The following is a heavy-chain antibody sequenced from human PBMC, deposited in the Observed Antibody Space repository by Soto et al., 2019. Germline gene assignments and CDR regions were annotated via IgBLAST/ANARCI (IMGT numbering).Heavy chain of an antibody. V-gene: IGHV1-18*01. CDR2: ISTYNGNT. D-gene: IGHD2-15*01. Sequence: QVQLVQSGAEVKKPGASVKVSCKPSGYIFTTYGITWVRQAPGQGLEWMGWISTYNGNTTYAQKFQGRVAMTTDTSTSTAYMELRSLRSDDTAVYYCARERYCSSSGCSLDRWGQGTLVTVSS. CDR3: ARERYCSSSGCSLDR. CDR1: GYIFTTYG. J-gene: IGHJ5*02.